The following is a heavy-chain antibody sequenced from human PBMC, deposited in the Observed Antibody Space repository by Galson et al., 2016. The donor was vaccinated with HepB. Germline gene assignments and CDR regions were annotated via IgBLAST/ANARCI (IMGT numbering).Heavy chain of an antibody. J-gene: IGHJ4*02. D-gene: IGHD3-10*01. CDR1: GGTFSSYA. CDR3: ARAGGFGALTTDY. CDR2: SIPTFGST. V-gene: IGHV1-69*13. Sequence: SVKVSCKASGGTFSSYAITWVRQAPGQGLEWVGGSIPTFGSTNYAQKFQGRVSISADASTSTVFLDLSSLKSQDTAIYFCARAGGFGALTTDYWAQGTLVTVSS.